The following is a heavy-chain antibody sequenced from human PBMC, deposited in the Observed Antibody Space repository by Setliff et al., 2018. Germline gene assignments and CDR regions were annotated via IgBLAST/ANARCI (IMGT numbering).Heavy chain of an antibody. CDR1: GFTFNHFA. J-gene: IGHJ4*02. CDR3: AKAGGSGFGMDYLDS. D-gene: IGHD3-3*01. CDR2: ISGDSSFT. Sequence: GESLKISCATSGFTFNHFAMAWVRQAPGKGLEWVSIISGDSSFTNYADSVRGRATIFRDSSGNNVYLHMNSLTAADSAVYYCAKAGGSGFGMDYLDSWGQGTLVTVSS. V-gene: IGHV3-23*01.